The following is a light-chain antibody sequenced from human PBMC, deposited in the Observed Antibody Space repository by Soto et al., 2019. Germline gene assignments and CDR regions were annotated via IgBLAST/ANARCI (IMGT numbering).Light chain of an antibody. CDR3: SSYAGSNNWV. J-gene: IGLJ3*02. CDR1: SSDVGGFNY. Sequence: QSVLTQPASVSGSPGQSITISCTGTSSDVGGFNYVSWYQQHPGKAPKLMIDEVSNRPSGVSNRFSGSKSGNTASLTISGLQAEDEADYYCSSYAGSNNWVFGGGTKLTVL. V-gene: IGLV2-14*01. CDR2: EVS.